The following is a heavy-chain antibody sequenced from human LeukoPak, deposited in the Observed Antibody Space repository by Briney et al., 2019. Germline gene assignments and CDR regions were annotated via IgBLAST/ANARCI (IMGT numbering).Heavy chain of an antibody. J-gene: IGHJ4*02. CDR1: GFTFSDYY. D-gene: IGHD3-22*01. V-gene: IGHV3-11*01. CDR2: ISSSGSTI. Sequence: GGSLRLSCAPSGFTFSDYYMSWIRQAPGKGLERGSYISSSGSTIYYADSVKGRFTISSDNAKNSLYLQMNSLRAEDTAVYYCARSPYDSSGPSHFDYWGQGTLVTVSS. CDR3: ARSPYDSSGPSHFDY.